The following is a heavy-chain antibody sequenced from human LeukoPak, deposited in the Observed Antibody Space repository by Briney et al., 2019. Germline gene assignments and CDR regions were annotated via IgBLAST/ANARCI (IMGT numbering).Heavy chain of an antibody. CDR2: ISSDSRTI. CDR1: GFTFSSYS. Sequence: GGTLRLSCAASGFTFSSYSMNWVRQAPGKGLEWVSYISSDSRTIYYADSVKGRFTISRDNAKNSLYLQMKSLRDEDTAVYYCARYGSGTSYITNYFDYWGQGTLVTVSS. V-gene: IGHV3-48*02. CDR3: ARYGSGTSYITNYFDY. J-gene: IGHJ4*02. D-gene: IGHD3-10*01.